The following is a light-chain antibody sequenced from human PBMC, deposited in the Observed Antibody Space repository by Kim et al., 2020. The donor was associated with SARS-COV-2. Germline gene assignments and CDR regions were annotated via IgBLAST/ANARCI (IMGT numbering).Light chain of an antibody. CDR3: AAWDDSLKGVV. CDR1: SSKIGGNP. Sequence: GQRLTRSRNGSSSKIGGNPVNWYQQIPGTAPKVLIYSNDERPSGVPDRFSGSKSGTSASLASSGLQSEDEADYHCAAWDDSLKGVVFGGGTQLTVL. J-gene: IGLJ2*01. V-gene: IGLV1-44*01. CDR2: SND.